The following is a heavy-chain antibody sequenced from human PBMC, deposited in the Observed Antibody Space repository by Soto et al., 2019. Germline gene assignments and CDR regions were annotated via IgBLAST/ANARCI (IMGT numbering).Heavy chain of an antibody. Sequence: QVQLVQSGAEVKKPGASVKVSCKASVYTFTSYDINWVRQATGQGLEWMGWMNPNSGNTGYAQKFQGRVTMTRNATVSTAYMELSSLRSEDTAVYYCAGEVRWFGESFEPWGQGSLGTVSS. CDR3: AGEVRWFGESFEP. V-gene: IGHV1-8*01. D-gene: IGHD3-10*01. CDR1: VYTFTSYD. CDR2: MNPNSGNT. J-gene: IGHJ5*02.